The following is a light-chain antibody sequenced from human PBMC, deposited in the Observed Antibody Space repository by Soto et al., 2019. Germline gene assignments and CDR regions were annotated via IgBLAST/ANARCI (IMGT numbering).Light chain of an antibody. CDR1: QGISSY. CDR3: LQDYNYPWT. V-gene: IGKV1-9*01. CDR2: TAS. J-gene: IGKJ1*01. Sequence: DIQLTQSPSFVSASVGDRVTITCRASQGISSYLAWYQQKPGKAPKLLIYTASTLQSGVPSRFSGSGSGTEFTLTISSLQPEDFATYYCLQDYNYPWTFGQGTKVDIK.